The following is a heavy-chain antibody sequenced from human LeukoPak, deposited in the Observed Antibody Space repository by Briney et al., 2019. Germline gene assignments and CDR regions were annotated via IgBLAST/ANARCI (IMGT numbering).Heavy chain of an antibody. CDR3: ARGRNYYDSSDYYEGDAVDI. CDR1: GYTFTSYY. CDR2: INPSGYST. D-gene: IGHD3-22*01. Sequence: GASVKVSCKASGYTFTSYYMHWVRQAPGQGLEWMGIINPSGYSTIYAQKFQGRVSMTRDMSTSTVYMELSSLRSEDTAVYYCARGRNYYDSSDYYEGDAVDIWGQGTMVTVSS. V-gene: IGHV1-46*01. J-gene: IGHJ3*02.